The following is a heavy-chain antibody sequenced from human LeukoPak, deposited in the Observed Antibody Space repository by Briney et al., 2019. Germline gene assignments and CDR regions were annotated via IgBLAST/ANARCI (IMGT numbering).Heavy chain of an antibody. J-gene: IGHJ5*02. CDR2: ISSSGSTI. CDR3: ARDLGTRYYYGPGTARRIWFDP. D-gene: IGHD3-10*01. V-gene: IGHV3-48*03. Sequence: GGSLRLSCAASGFTFSSYEMNWVRQAPGKGLEWVSYISSSGSTIYYADSVKGRFTISRDNAKNSLYLQMNSLRAEDTAVYYCARDLGTRYYYGPGTARRIWFDPWGQGTLVTVSS. CDR1: GFTFSSYE.